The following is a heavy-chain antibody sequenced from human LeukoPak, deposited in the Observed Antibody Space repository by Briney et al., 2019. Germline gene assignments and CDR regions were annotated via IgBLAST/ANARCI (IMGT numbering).Heavy chain of an antibody. Sequence: SETLSLTCTVSGDFISSGDYYWSWIRQPPGTGLEWIGYIYYSGSTYSNPSLKSRVSISVDTSKNQFSLKLSSVTAADTAVYYCARSTMIRGARGAFNIWGHGTMVTVSS. CDR1: GDFISSGDYY. CDR3: ARSTMIRGARGAFNI. D-gene: IGHD3-10*01. V-gene: IGHV4-30-4*01. J-gene: IGHJ3*02. CDR2: IYYSGST.